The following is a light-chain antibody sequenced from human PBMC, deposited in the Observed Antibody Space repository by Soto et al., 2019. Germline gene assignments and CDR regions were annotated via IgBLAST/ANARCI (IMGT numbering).Light chain of an antibody. Sequence: QSALTQPPSASGSPGQSVTISCTGTKSDIGVYDFVSWSQHHPGKAPRLIIYEVVQRPSGVPDRFSGSKSGNTASLTVSGLQAADEADYFCKSYAGSNTYVFGSGTKGTVL. CDR3: KSYAGSNTYV. CDR1: KSDIGVYDF. J-gene: IGLJ1*01. CDR2: EVV. V-gene: IGLV2-8*01.